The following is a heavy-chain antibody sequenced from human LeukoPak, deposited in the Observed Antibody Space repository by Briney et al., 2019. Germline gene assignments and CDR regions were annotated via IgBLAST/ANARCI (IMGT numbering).Heavy chain of an antibody. CDR1: GFTFSSYA. CDR2: ISGSGGST. CDR3: AKDSGSSGWYWDYFDY. V-gene: IGHV3-23*01. D-gene: IGHD6-19*01. Sequence: GGSLRLSCAASGFTFSSYAMSWVRQAPGRGLEWVSAISGSGGSTYYADSVKGRFTISRDNSKNTLYLQMNSLRAEDTAVYYCAKDSGSSGWYWDYFDYWGQGTLVTVSS. J-gene: IGHJ4*02.